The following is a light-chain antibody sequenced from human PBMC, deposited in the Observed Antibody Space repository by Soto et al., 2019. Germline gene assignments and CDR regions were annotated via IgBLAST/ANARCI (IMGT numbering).Light chain of an antibody. V-gene: IGKV1-33*01. CDR1: QDIRNY. J-gene: IGKJ4*01. CDR2: DAS. Sequence: DIQMTQSPSSLSASVGDRVTITCQASQDIRNYLNWYQQKPGKAPKLLIYDASNLETGVPSRFSGSGSGTDFTFTISSLQSEDIATYYYQQCDNLPLTFGGGTKVEIK. CDR3: QQCDNLPLT.